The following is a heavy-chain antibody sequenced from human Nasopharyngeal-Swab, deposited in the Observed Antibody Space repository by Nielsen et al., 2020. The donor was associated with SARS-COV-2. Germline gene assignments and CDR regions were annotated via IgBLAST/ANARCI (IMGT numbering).Heavy chain of an antibody. J-gene: IGHJ6*03. CDR2: ISWNSGSI. Sequence: GGSLRLSCAASGFTFDDYAMHWVRQAPGEGLEWVSGISWNSGSIGYADSVKGRFTISRDNAKNSLYLQMNSLRAEGTALYYCAKDMSPNTYYYYMDVWGKGTTVTVSS. V-gene: IGHV3-9*01. CDR3: AKDMSPNTYYYYMDV. CDR1: GFTFDDYA.